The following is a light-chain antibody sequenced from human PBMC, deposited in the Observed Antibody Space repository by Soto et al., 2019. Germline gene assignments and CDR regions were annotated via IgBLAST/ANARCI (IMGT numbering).Light chain of an antibody. CDR3: QQSYSTLLIT. CDR1: QAINTY. V-gene: IGKV1-39*01. Sequence: DIQMTQSPSFLSASVGDRVTISCRASQAINTYLNWYQQKPGKAPKLLIYGTSDLQNGVPSRFSGGGSGTDFTLTISSLQPGDFATYYCQQSYSTLLITFGQGTRLEV. J-gene: IGKJ5*01. CDR2: GTS.